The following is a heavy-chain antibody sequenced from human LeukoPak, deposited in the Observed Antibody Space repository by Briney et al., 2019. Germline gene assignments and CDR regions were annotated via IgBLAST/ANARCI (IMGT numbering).Heavy chain of an antibody. CDR3: GKGDASSRFDP. CDR1: GYRFTAYW. Sequence: GESLKISCKDSGYRFTAYWIGWVRQMPGKGLEWMGIIYPGDSDTRYSPSFQGQVTISADKSISTAYLQWSSLSASDTAMYYCGKGDASSRFDPWGQGTMVIVSS. V-gene: IGHV5-51*01. J-gene: IGHJ3*01. D-gene: IGHD3-16*01. CDR2: IYPGDSDT.